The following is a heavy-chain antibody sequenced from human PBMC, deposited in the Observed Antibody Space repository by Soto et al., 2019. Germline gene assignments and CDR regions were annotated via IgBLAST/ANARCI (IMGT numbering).Heavy chain of an antibody. V-gene: IGHV1-69*13. CDR1: GGTFSSYA. CDR2: IIPIFGTA. J-gene: IGHJ6*02. D-gene: IGHD1-1*01. CDR3: ARGTGTGPYYYYYGMDV. Sequence: ASVKVSCKASGGTFSSYAISWVRQAPGQGLEWMGGIIPIFGTANYAQKFQGRVTITADESTSTAYMELSSLRSGDTAVYYCARGTGTGPYYYYYGMDVWGQGTTVTVSS.